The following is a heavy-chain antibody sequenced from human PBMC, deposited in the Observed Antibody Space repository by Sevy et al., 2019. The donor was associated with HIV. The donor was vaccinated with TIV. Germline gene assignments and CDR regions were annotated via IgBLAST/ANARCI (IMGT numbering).Heavy chain of an antibody. D-gene: IGHD6-19*01. Sequence: GGSLRLSCAASGFTFNTYGMHWVRQAPGKGPEWVALIYYDGNNKVYADSVKGRFTISRDNSKNTLFLQMNSLRAEDTAFYYCARDLGIAVAPDYWGQGTLVTVSS. CDR1: GFTFNTYG. CDR2: IYYDGNNK. J-gene: IGHJ4*02. V-gene: IGHV3-33*01. CDR3: ARDLGIAVAPDY.